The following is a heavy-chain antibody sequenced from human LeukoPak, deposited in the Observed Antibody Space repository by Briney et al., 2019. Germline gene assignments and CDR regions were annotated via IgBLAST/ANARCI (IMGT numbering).Heavy chain of an antibody. Sequence: SETLSLTCTVSGGSISSYYWSWIRQPPGKGLEWIGYIYYSGSTNYNPSLKSRVTISVDTSKNQFSLKLSSVTAADTAVYYCARVTLYYYYYGLDVRGQGTTVTVSS. CDR2: IYYSGST. CDR1: GGSISSYY. J-gene: IGHJ6*02. D-gene: IGHD3-16*01. V-gene: IGHV4-59*01. CDR3: ARVTLYYYYYGLDV.